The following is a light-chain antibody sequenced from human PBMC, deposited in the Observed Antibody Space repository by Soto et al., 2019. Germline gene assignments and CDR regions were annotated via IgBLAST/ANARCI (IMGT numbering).Light chain of an antibody. V-gene: IGLV1-51*01. J-gene: IGLJ2*01. CDR2: DNS. CDR1: STNIGNNY. CDR3: GTWDSSLSAGL. Sequence: QSVLTQPPSVSGAPGQKVTISCSGSSTNIGNNYISWYQHLPGTSPKLLIYDNSERPSGIPVRFSGSKSGTSATLGITGLQPGDEADYYCGTWDSSLSAGLFGGGTKLTVL.